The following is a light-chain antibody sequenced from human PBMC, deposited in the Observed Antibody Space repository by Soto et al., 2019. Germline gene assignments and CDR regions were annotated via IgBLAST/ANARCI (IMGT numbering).Light chain of an antibody. Sequence: DLQMTQSPSSLSASVGDRVTITCRASQSISTSLCWFQQTPGRAPKLLISDASTLQSGVPSRFSGSGFGTDFTLTISSLQPEDFAAYYCLQTYTVPRTFGQGTNLDIK. CDR1: QSISTS. CDR3: LQTYTVPRT. J-gene: IGKJ2*01. V-gene: IGKV1-39*01. CDR2: DAS.